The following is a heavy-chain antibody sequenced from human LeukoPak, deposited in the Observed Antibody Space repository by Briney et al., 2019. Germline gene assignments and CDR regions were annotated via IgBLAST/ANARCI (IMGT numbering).Heavy chain of an antibody. V-gene: IGHV3-48*01. CDR2: ISSSSSTI. D-gene: IGHD6-19*01. CDR1: GFTFSSYS. J-gene: IGHJ4*02. Sequence: GGSLRLSCAASGFTFSSYSMNWVRQAPGKGLEWVSYISSSSSTIYYADSVKGRFTISRDNAKNSLYLQMNSLRAEDTAVYYCARAGGWYSIDYWGQGTLVTVSS. CDR3: ARAGGWYSIDY.